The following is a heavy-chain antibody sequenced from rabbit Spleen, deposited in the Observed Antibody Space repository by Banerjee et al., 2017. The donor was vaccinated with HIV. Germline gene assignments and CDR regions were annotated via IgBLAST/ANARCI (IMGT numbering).Heavy chain of an antibody. Sequence: QSLEESGGDLVKPEGSLTLTCTASGFSFSSSYYMCWVRQAPGKGLEWIACIYTGDGNTWYATWAKGRFTISKTSSTTVTLQMTSLTAADTATYFCARDLVAVIGWNFSLWGQGTLVTVS. V-gene: IGHV1S40*01. CDR2: IYTGDGNT. J-gene: IGHJ3*01. CDR1: GFSFSSSYY. CDR3: ARDLVAVIGWNFSL. D-gene: IGHD1-1*01.